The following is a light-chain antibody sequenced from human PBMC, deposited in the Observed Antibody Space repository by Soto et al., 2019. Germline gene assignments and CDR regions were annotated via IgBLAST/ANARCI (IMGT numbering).Light chain of an antibody. CDR1: QSVTITY. Sequence: EILLTQSPGTLSLSPGETATLSCRASQSVTITYLAWYQQRPGQSPRLIIYGGSTRVTGFPDRFSGGGSGTDFSLTISRLEPEDSAVYYCHCQQFDSSRIYSSGQWTKLEI. J-gene: IGKJ2*03. CDR3: QQFDSSRIYS. CDR2: GGS. V-gene: IGKV3-20*01.